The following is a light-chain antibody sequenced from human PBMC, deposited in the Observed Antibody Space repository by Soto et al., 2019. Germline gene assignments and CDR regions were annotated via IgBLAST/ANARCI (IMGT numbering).Light chain of an antibody. CDR3: QQSKSHPPT. Sequence: DVQMTQSPSSLSASVGDSVTITCRASQDINSDLAWYQQRPGEAPKSLIFGASNLLDGVPSKFSGSGSGSEFTLTIRSLQPEDSATYFCQQSKSHPPTFGRGTKVEI. V-gene: IGKV1-16*02. J-gene: IGKJ2*01. CDR1: QDINSD. CDR2: GAS.